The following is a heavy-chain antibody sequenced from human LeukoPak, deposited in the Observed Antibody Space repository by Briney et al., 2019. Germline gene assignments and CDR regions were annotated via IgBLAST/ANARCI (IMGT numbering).Heavy chain of an antibody. V-gene: IGHV3-21*01. CDR2: ISSTSSYI. J-gene: IGHJ4*02. Sequence: GGSLRLSCAASGFTFSTYSMNWVRQAPGKGLEWVSSISSTSSYIYYADSVKGRFTISRDNAKNSLYLQMNSLRAEDTAVYYCAAYYGSGSYFGYWGQGTLVTVSS. CDR1: GFTFSTYS. D-gene: IGHD3-10*01. CDR3: AAYYGSGSYFGY.